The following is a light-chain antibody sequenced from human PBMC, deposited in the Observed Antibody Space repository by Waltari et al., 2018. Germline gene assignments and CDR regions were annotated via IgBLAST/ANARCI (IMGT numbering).Light chain of an antibody. J-gene: IGKJ3*01. V-gene: IGKV1-33*01. CDR1: QDIRNY. CDR3: QQYDNLLFT. CDR2: GAS. Sequence: SPSSLSASVGDRVTITCQASQDIRNYLNWYQQKPGKAPKVLIYGASNLETGVPSRFSGSGSGTHFTFTISSLQPEDIATYYCQQYDNLLFTFGPGTKVDIK.